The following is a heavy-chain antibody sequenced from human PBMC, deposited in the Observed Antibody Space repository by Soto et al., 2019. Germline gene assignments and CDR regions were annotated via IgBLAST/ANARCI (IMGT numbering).Heavy chain of an antibody. CDR3: ATDQLSLRNYDY. Sequence: SLRLSCAASGFTFSSYSMNWVRQAPGKGLEWVSTIGSTSIYIYYADSVRGRFTISRDNAKNSLYLQMNSLRAEDTAVYYCATDQLSLRNYDYSGQGTMVTVYS. D-gene: IGHD1-1*01. CDR2: IGSTSIYI. J-gene: IGHJ4*02. V-gene: IGHV3-21*01. CDR1: GFTFSSYS.